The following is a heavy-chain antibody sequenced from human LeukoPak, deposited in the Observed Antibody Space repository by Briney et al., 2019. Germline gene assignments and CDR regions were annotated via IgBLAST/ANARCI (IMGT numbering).Heavy chain of an antibody. D-gene: IGHD2-8*01. CDR3: ARDHPQDRGGVDAFDI. V-gene: IGHV3-11*01. Sequence: GGSLRLSCAASGFTFSDYYMSWLRQAPGKGLEWVSYISSSGSTIYYADSVKGRFTISRDNAKNSLYLQMNSLRAEDTAVYYCARDHPQDRGGVDAFDIWGQGTMVTVSS. J-gene: IGHJ3*02. CDR2: ISSSGSTI. CDR1: GFTFSDYY.